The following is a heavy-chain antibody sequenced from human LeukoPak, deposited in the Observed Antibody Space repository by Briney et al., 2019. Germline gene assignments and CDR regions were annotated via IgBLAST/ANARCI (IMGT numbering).Heavy chain of an antibody. V-gene: IGHV3-53*01. CDR2: LYTGGGT. J-gene: IGHJ4*02. D-gene: IGHD3-22*01. CDR1: GFSVRTTY. CDR3: TRSGYRHPYHFDS. Sequence: GGSLRLSCAASGFSVRTTYMSWVRQAPGKRLEWVSVLYTGGGTDHADSVKGRFTISRDNSKNTLSPQMNSLRVEDTAIYYCTRSGYRHPYHFDSWGQGTLVIVSS.